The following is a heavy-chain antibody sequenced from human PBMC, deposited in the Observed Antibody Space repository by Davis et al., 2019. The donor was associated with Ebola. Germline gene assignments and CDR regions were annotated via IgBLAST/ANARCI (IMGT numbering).Heavy chain of an antibody. V-gene: IGHV4-39*01. CDR2: FSYKGDT. D-gene: IGHD1-26*01. Sequence: HLSDTLFLTCSVSGVSISTADFYWACFRQPPGKGLEWAGSFSYKGDTYSKPSLKSRVTISADASKNQFSLHLDSVTAADTAVYYCARHKDWEVGLHAFDVWGPGTLVTVSS. J-gene: IGHJ3*01. CDR1: GVSISTADFY. CDR3: ARHKDWEVGLHAFDV.